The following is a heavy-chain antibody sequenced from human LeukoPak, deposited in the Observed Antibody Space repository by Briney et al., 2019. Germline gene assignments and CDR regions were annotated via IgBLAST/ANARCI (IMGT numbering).Heavy chain of an antibody. CDR3: ARGGYCSSTSCYYYYYMDV. CDR2: IYYSGST. J-gene: IGHJ6*03. V-gene: IGHV4-30-4*08. Sequence: PSETLSLTCTVSGGSISSGDHYWSWIRQPPGKGLEWIGYIYYSGSTYYNPSLKSRVIISVDTSKNQFSLKLSSVTAADTAVYYCARGGYCSSTSCYYYYYMDVWGKGTTVTVSS. D-gene: IGHD2-2*01. CDR1: GGSISSGDHY.